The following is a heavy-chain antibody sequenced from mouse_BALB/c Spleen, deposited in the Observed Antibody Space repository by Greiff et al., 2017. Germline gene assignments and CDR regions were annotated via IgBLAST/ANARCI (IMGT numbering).Heavy chain of an antibody. J-gene: IGHJ4*01. CDR2: INPGSGGT. D-gene: IGHD2-14*01. V-gene: IGHV1-54*01. CDR1: GYAFTNYL. CDR3: ARDRLYAMDY. Sequence: VQLKESGAELVRPGTSVKVSCKASGYAFTNYLIEWVKQRPGQGLEWIGVINPGSGGTNYNEKFKGKATLTADKSSSTAYMQLSSLTSDDSAVYFCARDRLYAMDYWGQGTSVTVSS.